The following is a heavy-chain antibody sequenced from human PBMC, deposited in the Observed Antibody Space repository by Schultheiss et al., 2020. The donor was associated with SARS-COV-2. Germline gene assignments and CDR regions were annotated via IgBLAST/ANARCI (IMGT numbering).Heavy chain of an antibody. D-gene: IGHD3-9*01. CDR2: ISSSSSYI. J-gene: IGHJ6*02. Sequence: GGSLRLSCAASGFTVSSNYMSWVRQAPGKGLEWVSSISSSSSYIYYADSVKGRFTISRDNAKNSLYLKMNSLRAEDTAVYYCARSIDVLRYPLYYYGMDVWCQGTTVTVSS. CDR1: GFTVSSNY. V-gene: IGHV3-21*01. CDR3: ARSIDVLRYPLYYYGMDV.